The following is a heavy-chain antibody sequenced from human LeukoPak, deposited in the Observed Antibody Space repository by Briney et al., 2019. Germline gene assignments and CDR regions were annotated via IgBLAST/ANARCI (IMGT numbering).Heavy chain of an antibody. CDR1: GGSISSYY. D-gene: IGHD3-10*01. CDR2: IYYSGST. Sequence: SETLSLTCTVSGGSISSYYWSWIRQPPGKGLEWIGYIYYSGSTNYNPSLKSRVTISVDTSKNQFSLKLSSVTAADTAMYYCARQYYYGSGSYYDLWGQGTLVTVSS. J-gene: IGHJ4*02. CDR3: ARQYYYGSGSYYDL. V-gene: IGHV4-59*01.